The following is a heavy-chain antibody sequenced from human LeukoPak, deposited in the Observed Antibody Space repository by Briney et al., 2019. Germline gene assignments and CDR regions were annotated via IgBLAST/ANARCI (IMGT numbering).Heavy chain of an antibody. Sequence: ASVKVSCKTSGYSFTDFYMHWVRQAPGQGLEWMGWINPNSGGTSSAQKFQGRVTMTRDTSITTVYMEVNWLTSDDTAIYYCARADRLHGGPYLIGPWGQGTLVTVSS. D-gene: IGHD2-21*01. J-gene: IGHJ5*02. V-gene: IGHV1-2*02. CDR1: GYSFTDFY. CDR2: INPNSGGT. CDR3: ARADRLHGGPYLIGP.